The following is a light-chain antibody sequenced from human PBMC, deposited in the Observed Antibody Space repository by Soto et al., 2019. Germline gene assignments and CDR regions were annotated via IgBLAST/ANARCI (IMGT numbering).Light chain of an antibody. J-gene: IGLJ1*01. V-gene: IGLV2-14*03. Sequence: SVLTQPASVSGSPGQSISISCTGTSSDVGGYNYVSWYQHHPGKAPKLIIYDVSNRPSRVSNPFSGSKSGNTASLTISGLQPEDEADYYCSSYTTSNTRQIVFGTGTKVTVL. CDR3: SSYTTSNTRQIV. CDR2: DVS. CDR1: SSDVGGYNY.